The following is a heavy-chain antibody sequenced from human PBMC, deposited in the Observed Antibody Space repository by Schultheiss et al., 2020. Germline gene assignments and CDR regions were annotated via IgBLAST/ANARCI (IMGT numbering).Heavy chain of an antibody. D-gene: IGHD2-2*01. CDR1: GGSISSYY. Sequence: SATLSLTCTVSGGSISSYYWGWIRQPPGKGLEWIGSIYYSGSTYYNPSLKSRVTISVDTSKNQFSLKLSSVTAADTAVYYCSRHTGCTSCPDYWGQGTLVTVAS. CDR3: SRHTGCTSCPDY. J-gene: IGHJ4*02. CDR2: IYYSGST. V-gene: IGHV4-39*01.